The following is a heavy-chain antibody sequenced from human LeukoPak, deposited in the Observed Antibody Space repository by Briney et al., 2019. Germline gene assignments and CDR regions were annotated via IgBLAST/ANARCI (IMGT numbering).Heavy chain of an antibody. V-gene: IGHV3-64*01. J-gene: IGHJ4*02. Sequence: GGSLRLSCAASGFTFSSYVMHWVRHAPGTGLEYVSAIYSNGGSTYYANSVKGRFTISRDNSKNTLYLQMGSLRAEDMAVYYCARSLGITGTTGGYFDYWGQGTLVTVSS. CDR1: GFTFSSYV. D-gene: IGHD1-7*01. CDR2: IYSNGGST. CDR3: ARSLGITGTTGGYFDY.